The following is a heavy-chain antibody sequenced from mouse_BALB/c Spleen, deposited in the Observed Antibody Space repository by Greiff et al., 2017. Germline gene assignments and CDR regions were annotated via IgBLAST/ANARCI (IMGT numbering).Heavy chain of an antibody. CDR3: ARLLRGYAMDY. CDR2: ISYSGST. CDR1: GYSITSDYA. D-gene: IGHD1-1*01. Sequence: EVKLVESGPGLVKPSQSLSLTCTVTGYSITSDYAWNWIRQFPGNKLEWMGYISYSGSTSYNPSLKSRISITRDTSKNQFFLQLNSVTTEDTATYYCARLLRGYAMDYWGQGTSVTVSS. J-gene: IGHJ4*01. V-gene: IGHV3-2*02.